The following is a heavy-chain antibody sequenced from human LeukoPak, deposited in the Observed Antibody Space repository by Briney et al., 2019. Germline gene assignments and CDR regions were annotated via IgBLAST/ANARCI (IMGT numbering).Heavy chain of an antibody. Sequence: SETLSLTCTVSGGSISSSSYYWGWIRQPPGKGLEWISSIYYSGSTYYNPSLKRRVTISVDTTKNQYSLKLSAVTAANTVDYCCARQTGAGLFILPGGQGTLVTVSS. D-gene: IGHD3/OR15-3a*01. V-gene: IGHV4-39*01. CDR3: ARQTGAGLFILP. J-gene: IGHJ4*02. CDR1: GGSISSSSYY. CDR2: IYYSGST.